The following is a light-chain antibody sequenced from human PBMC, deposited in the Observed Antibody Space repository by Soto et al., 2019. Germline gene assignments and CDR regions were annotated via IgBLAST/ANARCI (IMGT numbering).Light chain of an antibody. CDR3: QQYETYSQWT. CDR1: QSISRW. Sequence: DIQMTQSPSTLSASLGDRVTITCRASQSISRWLAWYQQKPGKAPKLLISDVSSLERGVPSRVSGSGSGTEFTLTISSLQPDDFATYHCQQYETYSQWTFGQGTKVEI. J-gene: IGKJ1*01. V-gene: IGKV1-5*01. CDR2: DVS.